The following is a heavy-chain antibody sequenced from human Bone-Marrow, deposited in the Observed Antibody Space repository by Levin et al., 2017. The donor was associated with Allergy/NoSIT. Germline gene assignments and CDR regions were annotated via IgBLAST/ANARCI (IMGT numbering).Heavy chain of an antibody. CDR2: FYYSEST. J-gene: IGHJ3*02. CDR1: GGSIRNYY. CDR3: ARHKAGASNALEI. Sequence: KPSETLSLTCTVSGGSIRNYYWSWIRQPPGKGLEWVGYFYYSESTTYNPSLEGRVTISVDMSKNQFSLKLTSVTAADTAVFYCARHKAGASNALEIWGQGTMVTVSS. V-gene: IGHV4-59*08.